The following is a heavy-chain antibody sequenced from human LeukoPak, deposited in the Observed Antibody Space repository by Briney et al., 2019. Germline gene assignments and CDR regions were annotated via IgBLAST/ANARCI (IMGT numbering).Heavy chain of an antibody. CDR1: GYTFTGYY. Sequence: GASVKVSCKASGYTFTGYYMHWVRQAPGQGLEWMGGIIPIFGTANYARKFQGRVTITTDESTSTAYMELSSLRSEDTAVYHCVRVPIPAAMRMGRFDPWGQGTLVTVSS. CDR3: VRVPIPAAMRMGRFDP. CDR2: IIPIFGTA. V-gene: IGHV1-69*05. J-gene: IGHJ5*02. D-gene: IGHD2-2*01.